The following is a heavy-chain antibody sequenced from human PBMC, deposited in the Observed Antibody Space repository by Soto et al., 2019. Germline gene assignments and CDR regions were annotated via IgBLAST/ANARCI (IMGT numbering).Heavy chain of an antibody. CDR1: GFTFSSYA. D-gene: IGHD6-19*01. CDR2: ISGSGGST. J-gene: IGHJ4*02. Sequence: GGSLRLSCAASGFTFSSYAMSWVRQAPGKGLEWVSAISGSGGSTYYADSVKGRFTISRDNSKNTLYLQMNSLRAEDTAVYCCAKDGSIAVAGHFDYWGQGTLVTVSS. V-gene: IGHV3-23*01. CDR3: AKDGSIAVAGHFDY.